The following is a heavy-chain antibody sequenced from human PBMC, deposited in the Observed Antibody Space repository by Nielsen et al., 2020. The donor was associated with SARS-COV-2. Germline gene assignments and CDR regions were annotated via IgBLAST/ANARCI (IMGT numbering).Heavy chain of an antibody. CDR2: IKTNGGIT. Sequence: GGSLRLSCAASGFTFSDYAMAWVRQAPGKGLEWVSVIKTNGGITYYADSVKGRFTISRDNSENTLYLQMNSLRPDDTAVYYCARGRLSESYYFDSWGPGTQVTVSS. D-gene: IGHD1-26*01. CDR1: GFTFSDYA. J-gene: IGHJ4*02. V-gene: IGHV3-23*01. CDR3: ARGRLSESYYFDS.